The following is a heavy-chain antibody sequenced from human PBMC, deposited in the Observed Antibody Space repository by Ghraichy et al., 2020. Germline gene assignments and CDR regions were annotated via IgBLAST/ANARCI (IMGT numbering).Heavy chain of an antibody. CDR2: IKSDGSYT. Sequence: GSLRLSCAASGFPFSTYWMHWVRQAPGEGPVWVSRIKSDGSYTNYADSVKGRFTISRDNAKNTLYLQMNGLRAEDTAVYYCARGNSGYTLDWGRGTRVTVSS. CDR1: GFPFSTYW. CDR3: ARGNSGYTLD. V-gene: IGHV3-74*01. J-gene: IGHJ4*02. D-gene: IGHD5-18*01.